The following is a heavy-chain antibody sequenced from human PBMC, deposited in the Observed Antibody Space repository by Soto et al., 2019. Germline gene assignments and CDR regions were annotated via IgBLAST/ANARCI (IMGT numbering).Heavy chain of an antibody. J-gene: IGHJ5*02. V-gene: IGHV1-2*02. CDR1: GYTFTDYF. CDR3: VKTYDGSGQPSHYFDP. D-gene: IGHD3-22*01. CDR2: INPKSGGT. Sequence: RASVKVSCKTSGYTFTDYFIHWVRQAPGQGLEWMGWINPKSGGTNYAQRFQGRVTMTRDTSISTVYMDLSGLRSDDTATYHCVKTYDGSGQPSHYFDPWGQGTPVTVSS.